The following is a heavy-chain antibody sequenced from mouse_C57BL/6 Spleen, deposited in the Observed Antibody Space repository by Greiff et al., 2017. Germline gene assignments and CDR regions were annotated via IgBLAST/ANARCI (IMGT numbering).Heavy chain of an antibody. CDR2: IDPSDSYT. Sequence: QVQLQQSGAELVMPGASVKLSCKASGYTFTSYWMHWVKQRPGQGLEWIGEIDPSDSYTNYNQKFKGKSTLTVDKSSSTAYMQLSSLTSEDSAVYYCAGLSPWFAYWGQGTLVTVSA. J-gene: IGHJ3*01. CDR1: GYTFTSYW. V-gene: IGHV1-69*01. CDR3: AGLSPWFAY. D-gene: IGHD2-4*01.